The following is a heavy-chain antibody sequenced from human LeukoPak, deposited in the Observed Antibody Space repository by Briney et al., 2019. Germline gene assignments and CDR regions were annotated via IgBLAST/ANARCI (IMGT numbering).Heavy chain of an antibody. Sequence: GRSLRLSCAASGFTFSSYAMHWVRQAPGKGLEWVAVISYDGSNKYYADSVKGRFTISRDNSKNALYLQMNSLRAEDTAVYYCARDRKWSVLYYFDYWGQGTPVTVSS. CDR3: ARDRKWSVLYYFDY. D-gene: IGHD2-15*01. CDR2: ISYDGSNK. V-gene: IGHV3-30-3*01. CDR1: GFTFSSYA. J-gene: IGHJ4*02.